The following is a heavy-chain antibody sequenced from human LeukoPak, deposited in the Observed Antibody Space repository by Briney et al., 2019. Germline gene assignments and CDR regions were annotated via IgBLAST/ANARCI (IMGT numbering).Heavy chain of an antibody. V-gene: IGHV3-74*01. CDR3: AREEEMATNTDY. CDR1: GFTFRRHW. D-gene: IGHD5-24*01. Sequence: GGSLRLSCAASGFTFRRHWMHWVRQAPGKGLAWVSRINGDGSATYYADSVKGRFSISRDNPKNTLYLHMHSLRADDTAVYYCAREEEMATNTDYWGQGALVTVSS. J-gene: IGHJ4*02. CDR2: INGDGSAT.